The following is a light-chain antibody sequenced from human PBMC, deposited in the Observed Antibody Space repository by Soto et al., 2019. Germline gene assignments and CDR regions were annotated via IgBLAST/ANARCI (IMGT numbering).Light chain of an antibody. CDR1: SSNIGNNY. J-gene: IGLJ3*02. CDR2: ENN. Sequence: SVLTQPPSVSAAPGQKVTISCSGSSSNIGNNYVSWYQQLPGTAPKLLIYENNKRPSGIPDRFSGSKSGTSATLGITGLPTGDEADYYCGTWDSSLSAWVFGGGTKLTVL. CDR3: GTWDSSLSAWV. V-gene: IGLV1-51*02.